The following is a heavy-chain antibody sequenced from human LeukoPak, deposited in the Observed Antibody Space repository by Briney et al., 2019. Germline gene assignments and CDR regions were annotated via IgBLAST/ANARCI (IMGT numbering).Heavy chain of an antibody. V-gene: IGHV1-2*02. CDR1: GYTFTGYY. J-gene: IGHJ4*02. D-gene: IGHD3-22*01. CDR2: INPNSGGT. CDR3: ARDWLDYYDSSGYTY. Sequence: GASVKVSCKASGYTFTGYYMHWVRQAPEQGLEWMGWINPNSGGTNYAQKFQGRVTMTRDTSISTAYMELSRLRSDDTAVYYCARDWLDYYDSSGYTYWGQGTLVTVSS.